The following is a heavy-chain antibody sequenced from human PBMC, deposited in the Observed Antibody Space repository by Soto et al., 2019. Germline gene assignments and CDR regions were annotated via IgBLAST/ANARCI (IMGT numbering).Heavy chain of an antibody. CDR1: GGSISSNSYY. CDR2: MYYSWAT. CDR3: ARHAAYDSVWGKSDGSDY. Sequence: QLQLQESGPGLVKPSETLSLACTVSGGSISSNSYYWDWIRQPPGKGLEWIGRMYYSWATYHNPSLQTRVTISVDTSKNQFSLHLSSVTAADTAVYYCARHAAYDSVWGKSDGSDYWGQGTLVTVSS. J-gene: IGHJ4*02. V-gene: IGHV4-39*01. D-gene: IGHD3-16*01.